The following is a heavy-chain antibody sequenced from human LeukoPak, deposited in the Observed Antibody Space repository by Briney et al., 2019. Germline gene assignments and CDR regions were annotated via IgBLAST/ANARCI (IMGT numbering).Heavy chain of an antibody. Sequence: KSGGSLRLSCAASGFTFDDYGMSWVRQAPGKGLEWVSSITSSSSYIYYADSVKGRFTISRHNAKNSLYLQLNSLRAEDTAVYYCVRLYDDYTNGHFDSWGQGTLVTVSS. D-gene: IGHD4-11*01. CDR2: ITSSSSYI. V-gene: IGHV3-21*01. CDR3: VRLYDDYTNGHFDS. J-gene: IGHJ4*02. CDR1: GFTFDDYG.